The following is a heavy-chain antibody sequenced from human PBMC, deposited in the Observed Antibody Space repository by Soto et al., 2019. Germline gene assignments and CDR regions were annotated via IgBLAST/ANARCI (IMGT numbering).Heavy chain of an antibody. J-gene: IGHJ6*02. CDR1: GGTFSSYA. CDR2: IIPIFGTA. V-gene: IGHV1-69*13. CDR3: ARDHLDYYYGMDV. Sequence: SVKVSCKASGGTFSSYAISRVRQAPGQGLEWMGGIIPIFGTANYAQKFQGRVTITADESTSTAYMELSSLRSEDTAVYYCARDHLDYYYGMDVWGQGTTVTVSS.